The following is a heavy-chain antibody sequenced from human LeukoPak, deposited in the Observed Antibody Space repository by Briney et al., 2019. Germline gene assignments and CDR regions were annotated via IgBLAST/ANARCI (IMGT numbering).Heavy chain of an antibody. D-gene: IGHD2-15*01. CDR1: GFIFSSYS. V-gene: IGHV3-21*01. Sequence: GGSLRLSCVGSGFIFSSYSMNWVRQAPWKGLEWVSSISPSSSYIYYADSVKGRFTVSRDNAKNSLYLQMNSLRAEDTAVYYCARGCGGNCYLNDYWGQGTLVTVSS. CDR3: ARGCGGNCYLNDY. J-gene: IGHJ4*02. CDR2: ISPSSSYI.